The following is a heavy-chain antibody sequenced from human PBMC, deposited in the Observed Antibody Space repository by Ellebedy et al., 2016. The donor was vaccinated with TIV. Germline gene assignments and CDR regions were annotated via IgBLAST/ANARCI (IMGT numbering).Heavy chain of an antibody. J-gene: IGHJ4*02. CDR3: ARMTSRGFSTPAY. CDR1: HFAIRGGYY. CDR2: MFHSGSA. V-gene: IGHV4-38-2*02. D-gene: IGHD5-12*01. Sequence: SETLSLXCSVSHFAIRGGYYWGWIRQTPGKGLEWIGSMFHSGSAYYNPSLRSRVSMSVDTSKNQLSLKLRSVTAADTAIYYCARMTSRGFSTPAYWGQGILVTVSS.